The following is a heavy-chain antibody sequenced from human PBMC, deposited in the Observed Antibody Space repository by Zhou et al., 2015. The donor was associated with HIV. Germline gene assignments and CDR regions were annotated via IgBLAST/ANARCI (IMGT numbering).Heavy chain of an antibody. CDR1: GGTFSSYA. CDR2: IIPIFGTA. CDR3: ASCALNYYGSGSYEGGYYFDY. D-gene: IGHD3-10*01. J-gene: IGHJ4*02. Sequence: QVQLVQSGAEVKKPGSSVKVSCKASGGTFSSYAISWVRQAPGQGLEWMGGIIPIFGTANYAQKFQGRVTITADESTSTAYMELSSLRSEDTAVYYCASCALNYYGSGSYEGGYYFDYWGQGTLVTVSS. V-gene: IGHV1-69*12.